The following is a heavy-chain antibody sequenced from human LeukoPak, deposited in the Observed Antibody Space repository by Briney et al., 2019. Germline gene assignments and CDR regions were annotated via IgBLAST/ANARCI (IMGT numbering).Heavy chain of an antibody. CDR1: GFTVSSNY. CDR2: IYSGGST. V-gene: IGHV3-53*01. CDR3: ARVSYDSSGYYFDY. J-gene: IGHJ4*02. Sequence: PGGSLRLSCAASGFTVSSNYMSWVRQAPGKGLEWVSVIYSGGSTYYADSVKGRFTISRDNSKNTLYLQMNSLRAEDTAVYYCARVSYDSSGYYFDYWGRGTLVTVSS. D-gene: IGHD3-22*01.